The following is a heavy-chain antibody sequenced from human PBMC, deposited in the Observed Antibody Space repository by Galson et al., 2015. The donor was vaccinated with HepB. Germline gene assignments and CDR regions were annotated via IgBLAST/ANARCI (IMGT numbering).Heavy chain of an antibody. J-gene: IGHJ3*02. CDR2: ISWNSGSI. Sequence: SLRLSCAASGFTFDDYAMHWVRQAPGKGLEWVSGISWNSGSIGYADSVKGRFTISRDNAKNSLYLQMNSLRAEDTALYYCATGLSITMIWPNFDIWGQGTMVTVSS. V-gene: IGHV3-9*01. D-gene: IGHD3-22*01. CDR3: ATGLSITMIWPNFDI. CDR1: GFTFDDYA.